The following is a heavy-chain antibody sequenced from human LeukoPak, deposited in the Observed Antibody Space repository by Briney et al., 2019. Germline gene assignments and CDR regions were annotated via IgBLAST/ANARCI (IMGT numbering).Heavy chain of an antibody. V-gene: IGHV4-34*01. D-gene: IGHD6-19*01. J-gene: IGHJ4*02. CDR3: ARGLYSSSKD. CDR2: INHSGST. CDR1: GGSFSGYY. Sequence: SETLSLTCAVYGGSFSGYYWSWIRQPPGKGLEWIGEINHSGSTNYNPSLKSRVTISVDTSKNQFSLKLSSVTAADTAVYYCARGLYSSSKDWGQGTLVTVSS.